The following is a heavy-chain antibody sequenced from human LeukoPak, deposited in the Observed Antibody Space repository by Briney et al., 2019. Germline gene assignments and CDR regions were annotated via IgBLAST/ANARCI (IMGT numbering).Heavy chain of an antibody. D-gene: IGHD3-9*01. Sequence: PSETLSLTCTVSGGSIISSSYYWGWIRQPRGKGLEWIGTIYYRGRTYYNPSLKSRVTISVDTSKNQFSLKLSSVTAADTAVYYCARGDARGGYYDILTGFLGWFDPWGQGTLVTVSS. CDR3: ARGDARGGYYDILTGFLGWFDP. J-gene: IGHJ5*02. CDR1: GGSIISSSYY. V-gene: IGHV4-39*07. CDR2: IYYRGRT.